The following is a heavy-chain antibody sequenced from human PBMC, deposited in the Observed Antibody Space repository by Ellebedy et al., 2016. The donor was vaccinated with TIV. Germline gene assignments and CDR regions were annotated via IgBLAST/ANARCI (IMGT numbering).Heavy chain of an antibody. CDR1: GFTFSSYA. CDR3: AKVAGFCSGDSCYSDY. V-gene: IGHV3-23*01. Sequence: GESLKISCAASGFTFSSYAMSWVRQAPGKGLEWVSAISGGGGDYTHYSDSVKGRFTISRDNSKNTLYLQMNSLRADDTAVYYCAKVAGFCSGDSCYSDYWGQGTLVTVSS. J-gene: IGHJ4*02. CDR2: ISGGGGDYT. D-gene: IGHD2-15*01.